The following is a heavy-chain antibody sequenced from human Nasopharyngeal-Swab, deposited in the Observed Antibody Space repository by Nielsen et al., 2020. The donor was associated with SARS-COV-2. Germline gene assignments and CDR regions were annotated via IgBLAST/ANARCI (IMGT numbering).Heavy chain of an antibody. Sequence: GRQAPEKGLEWVSSISSSSSYIYYADSVKGRFTISRDNAKNSLYLQMNSLRAEDTAVYYCARDSNGMDVWGQGTTVTVSS. V-gene: IGHV3-21*01. CDR2: ISSSSSYI. CDR3: ARDSNGMDV. D-gene: IGHD2/OR15-2a*01. J-gene: IGHJ6*02.